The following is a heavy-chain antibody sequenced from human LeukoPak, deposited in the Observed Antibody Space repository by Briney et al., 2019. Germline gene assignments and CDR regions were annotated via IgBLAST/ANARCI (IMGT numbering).Heavy chain of an antibody. CDR1: GYTFTSYG. D-gene: IGHD3-3*01. CDR2: ISAYNGNT. V-gene: IGHV1-18*01. Sequence: KVSCKASGYTFTSYGISWVRQAPGQGLEWMGWISAYNGNTNYAQKLQGRVTMTTDTSTSTAYMELRSLRSEDTAVYYCARDGSTYYDFWSGYYQFDYWGQGTLVTVSS. J-gene: IGHJ4*02. CDR3: ARDGSTYYDFWSGYYQFDY.